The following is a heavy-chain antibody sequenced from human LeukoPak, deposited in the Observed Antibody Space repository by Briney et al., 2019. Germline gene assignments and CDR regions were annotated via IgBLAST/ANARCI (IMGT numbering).Heavy chain of an antibody. Sequence: PGGSLRLSCAASGFTFSSYSMYWVRQAPGKGLEWVSYISSRSTTIYYADSVKGRFTISRDNAKNSLYLQMNSLRDEDTAVYYCARKNDYDSSGNHNWYDPWGQGTLVTVSS. J-gene: IGHJ5*02. CDR3: ARKNDYDSSGNHNWYDP. V-gene: IGHV3-48*02. CDR1: GFTFSSYS. D-gene: IGHD3-22*01. CDR2: ISSRSTTI.